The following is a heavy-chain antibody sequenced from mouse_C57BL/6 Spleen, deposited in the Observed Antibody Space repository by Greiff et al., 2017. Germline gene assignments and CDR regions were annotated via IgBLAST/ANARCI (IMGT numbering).Heavy chain of an antibody. Sequence: EVQLQESGPGLVKPSQSLSLTCSVTGYSITSGYYWNWIRQFPGNKLEWMGYISYDGSNNYNPSLKNRISITRDTSKNQFFLKLNSVTTEDTATYYCARFTTVVASGYFDVWGTGTTVTVSS. CDR1: GYSITSGYY. CDR2: ISYDGSN. CDR3: ARFTTVVASGYFDV. J-gene: IGHJ1*03. D-gene: IGHD1-1*01. V-gene: IGHV3-6*01.